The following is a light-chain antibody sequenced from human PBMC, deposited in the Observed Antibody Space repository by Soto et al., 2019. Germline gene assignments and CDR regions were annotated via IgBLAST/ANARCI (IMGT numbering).Light chain of an antibody. Sequence: QSVLTQPASVSGSPGQSITISCAGTSIDVGGYNLVSWYQQHPGKVPKLMISEVSNRPSGVSKRFSGSKSGNTASLTISGLQADDEADYYCSSYTSINSHVFGTGTKLTVL. CDR1: SIDVGGYNL. CDR2: EVS. CDR3: SSYTSINSHV. J-gene: IGLJ1*01. V-gene: IGLV2-14*01.